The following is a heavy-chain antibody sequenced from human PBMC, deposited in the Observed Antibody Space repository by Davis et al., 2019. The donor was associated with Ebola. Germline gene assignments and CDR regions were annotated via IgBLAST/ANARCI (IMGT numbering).Heavy chain of an antibody. Sequence: GESLKISCAASGFSFNNAWMNWVRQPPGKGLEWVAFITYDGKNQYYKDSVKGRFTISRDNSKSTLFLQMNSLRAEDMAVYYCAKDYCIGGTCYSDYWGQGTLVTVSS. CDR2: ITYDGKNQ. CDR1: GFSFNNAW. J-gene: IGHJ4*02. V-gene: IGHV3-30*02. D-gene: IGHD2-15*01. CDR3: AKDYCIGGTCYSDY.